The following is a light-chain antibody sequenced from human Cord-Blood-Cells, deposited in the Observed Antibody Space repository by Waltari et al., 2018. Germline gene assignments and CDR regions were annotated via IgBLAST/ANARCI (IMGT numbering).Light chain of an antibody. J-gene: IGLJ3*02. CDR3: SSYAGSNNLV. CDR2: EVS. V-gene: IGLV2-8*01. Sequence: QSALTQPPSASGSPGQSVTISCTGTSSDVGGYNYVSWYQQHPGKAPKLMLYEVSKRPAGVPDRFSGAKSGTTASLTVSGLQAEDEADYYGSSYAGSNNLVFGGGTKLTVL. CDR1: SSDVGGYNY.